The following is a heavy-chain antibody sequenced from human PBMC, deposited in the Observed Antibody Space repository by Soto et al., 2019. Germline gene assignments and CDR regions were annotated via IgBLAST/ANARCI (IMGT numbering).Heavy chain of an antibody. V-gene: IGHV3-23*01. J-gene: IGHJ4*02. Sequence: GGSLRLSCAASGFTFSSYAMNWVRQAPGKGLGWVATISASGGITYYADSVKGLFTISRDNSKNTLYLLMNSLRAEDTAVYYCAKLMAGSTTGYLNPKFDYWGQGKLVNVS. CDR3: AKLMAGSTTGYLNPKFDY. D-gene: IGHD3-9*01. CDR1: GFTFSSYA. CDR2: ISASGGIT.